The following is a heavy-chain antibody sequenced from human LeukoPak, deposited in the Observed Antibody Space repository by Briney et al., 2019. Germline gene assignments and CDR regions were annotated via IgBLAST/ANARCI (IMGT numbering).Heavy chain of an antibody. CDR1: GFTFANYP. D-gene: IGHD3-10*01. CDR3: AKGALNITVDH. V-gene: IGHV3-23*01. CDR2: IGSGGVDT. J-gene: IGHJ4*02. Sequence: GGSLRLSCAASGFTFANYPMSWVRQAPGKGLEWVSSIGSGGVDTYYADSVKGRVTISRDNSKNTLYLQMNSLRVEDTALYYCAKGALNITVDHWGQGTLVTVSS.